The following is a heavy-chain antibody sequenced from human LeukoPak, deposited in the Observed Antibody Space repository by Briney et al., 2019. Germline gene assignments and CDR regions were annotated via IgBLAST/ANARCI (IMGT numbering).Heavy chain of an antibody. J-gene: IGHJ4*02. V-gene: IGHV1-18*01. CDR2: ISAYNGNT. D-gene: IGHD2-8*01. CDR3: ARVELLMVYALSGY. CDR1: GYTFTSYG. Sequence: ASVKVSCKASGYTFTSYGISWVRQARGQGLEWMGWISAYNGNTNYAQKLQGRVTMTTDTSTSTAYMELRSLRSDDTAVYYCARVELLMVYALSGYWGQGTLVTVSS.